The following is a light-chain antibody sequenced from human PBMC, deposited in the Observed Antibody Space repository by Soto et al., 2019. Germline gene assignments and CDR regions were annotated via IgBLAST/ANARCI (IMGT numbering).Light chain of an antibody. CDR3: QQSFTAPIT. Sequence: DIRMTQYPSSLSASVGDRVTVPCRTSQSINNHLNWYQQKPGEAPKLLIYGSSSLHYGVPSRFSGSGSGSAFTLTISSLQPEDSATYYCQQSFTAPITFGQGTRLEI. CDR2: GSS. CDR1: QSINNH. J-gene: IGKJ5*01. V-gene: IGKV1-39*01.